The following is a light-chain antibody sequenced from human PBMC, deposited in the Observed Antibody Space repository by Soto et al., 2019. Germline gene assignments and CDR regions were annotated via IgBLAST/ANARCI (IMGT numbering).Light chain of an antibody. V-gene: IGKV2-30*01. CDR3: MQAIYWPFT. Sequence: DAVMTQSPLFLPVTLGQPASISCRSSQSLVYSDGDTFLSWFQQRPGQSPRRLIYKVSNRDTGVPVRFSGSGSGTDFTLKISRVEAEDVGVYFCMQAIYWPFTFGPGTKVDIK. J-gene: IGKJ3*01. CDR1: QSLVYSDGDTF. CDR2: KVS.